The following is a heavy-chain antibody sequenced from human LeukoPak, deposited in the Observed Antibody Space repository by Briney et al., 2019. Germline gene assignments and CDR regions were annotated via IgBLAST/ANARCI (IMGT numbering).Heavy chain of an antibody. J-gene: IGHJ4*02. Sequence: GGSLRLSCAASGFTFSSHGMHWVRQAPGKGLEWVAVISYDGSNKYYADSVKGRFTISRDNSKNTLYLQMNSLRAEDTAVYYCAKGTAMAPALFDYWGQGTLVTVSS. CDR2: ISYDGSNK. D-gene: IGHD5-18*01. CDR3: AKGTAMAPALFDY. CDR1: GFTFSSHG. V-gene: IGHV3-30*18.